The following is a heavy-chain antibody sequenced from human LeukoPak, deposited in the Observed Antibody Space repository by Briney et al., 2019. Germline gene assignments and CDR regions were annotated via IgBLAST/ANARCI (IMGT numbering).Heavy chain of an antibody. V-gene: IGHV3-30*02. D-gene: IGHD3-16*02. Sequence: PGGPLRLSCAASGFTFSSYGMHWVRQAPGKGLEWVAFIRYDGSNKYYADSVKGRFTISRDNSKNTLYLQMNSLRAEDTAVYYCARGVNMITFGGVIVIPVLWWFDPWGQGTLVTVSS. CDR1: GFTFSSYG. J-gene: IGHJ5*02. CDR2: IRYDGSNK. CDR3: ARGVNMITFGGVIVIPVLWWFDP.